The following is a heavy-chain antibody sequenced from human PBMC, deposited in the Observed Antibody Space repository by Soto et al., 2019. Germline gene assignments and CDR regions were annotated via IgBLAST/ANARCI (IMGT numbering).Heavy chain of an antibody. CDR1: GFTFSSYG. CDR3: AKNYDILTGYLYYFDY. D-gene: IGHD3-9*01. Sequence: GGSLRLSCAASGFTFSSYGMHWVRQAPGKGLEWVAVISYDGSNKYYADSVKGRFTISRDNSKNTLYLQMNSLRAEDTAVYYCAKNYDILTGYLYYFDYWGQGTLVTVSS. CDR2: ISYDGSNK. J-gene: IGHJ4*02. V-gene: IGHV3-30*18.